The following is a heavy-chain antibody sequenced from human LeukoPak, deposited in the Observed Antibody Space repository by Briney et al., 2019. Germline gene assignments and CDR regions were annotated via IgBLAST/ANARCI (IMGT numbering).Heavy chain of an antibody. CDR2: ISSSTSYK. Sequence: GGSLRLSCAASGFTFSSYSMKWVRQAPGKGLEWVSSISSSTSYKDYADSVKGRFTISRDNSKNSLYLQMNSLRTEDTALYYCAKDILPPGWDYFDYWGQGTLVTVSS. D-gene: IGHD2-15*01. CDR3: AKDILPPGWDYFDY. CDR1: GFTFSSYS. V-gene: IGHV3-21*04. J-gene: IGHJ4*02.